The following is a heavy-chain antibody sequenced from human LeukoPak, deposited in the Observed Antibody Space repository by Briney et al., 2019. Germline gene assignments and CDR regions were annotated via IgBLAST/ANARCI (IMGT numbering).Heavy chain of an antibody. V-gene: IGHV4-30-4*08. J-gene: IGHJ6*03. Sequence: SETLSLTCTVSGGSISSGDYYWSWIRQPPGKGLEWIGYIYYSGSTYYNPPLKSRVTISVDTSKNQFSLKLSSATAADTAVYYCARYYSLYYYMDVWGKGTTVTVSS. D-gene: IGHD3-10*01. CDR2: IYYSGST. CDR3: ARYYSLYYYMDV. CDR1: GGSISSGDYY.